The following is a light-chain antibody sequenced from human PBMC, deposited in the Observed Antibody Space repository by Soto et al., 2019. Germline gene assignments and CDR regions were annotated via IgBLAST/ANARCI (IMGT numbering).Light chain of an antibody. CDR2: EVV. CDR1: NNDIGVYDF. V-gene: IGLV2-8*01. J-gene: IGLJ1*01. Sequence: SLLTHPPSSSGSPVQSVTISCTGTNNDIGVYDFVSWYQHHPGKAPRLIIYEVVQRPSGVPDRFSGSKSGNTASLTVSGLQAADEADYFCKSYAGSNTYVFGSGTKVTVL. CDR3: KSYAGSNTYV.